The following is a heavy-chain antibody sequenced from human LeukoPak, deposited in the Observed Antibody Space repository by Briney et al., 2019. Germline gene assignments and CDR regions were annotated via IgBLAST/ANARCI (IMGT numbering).Heavy chain of an antibody. V-gene: IGHV1-69*06. J-gene: IGHJ6*03. D-gene: IGHD2-2*01. Sequence: ASVKVSCKASGYTFTSYGISWVRQAPGQGLEWMGGIIPTFGTANYAQKFQGRVTITADKSTSTAYMELSSLRSEDTAVYYCARDRGIVVVPAATPRYYYYMDVWGKGTTVTVSS. CDR2: IIPTFGTA. CDR3: ARDRGIVVVPAATPRYYYYMDV. CDR1: GYTFTSYG.